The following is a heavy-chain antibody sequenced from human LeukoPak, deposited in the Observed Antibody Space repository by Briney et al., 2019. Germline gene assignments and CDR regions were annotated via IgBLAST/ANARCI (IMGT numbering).Heavy chain of an antibody. CDR3: ASHARERRWLQMADDAFDI. V-gene: IGHV1-69*05. D-gene: IGHD5-24*01. J-gene: IGHJ3*02. CDR1: GGTFSSYA. CDR2: IIPIFGTA. Sequence: SVRVSCKASGGTFSSYAISWVRPAPGQGLEWMGGIIPIFGTANYAQKFQGRVTITTDESTSTAYMELSSLRSEDTAVYYCASHARERRWLQMADDAFDIWGQGTMVTVSS.